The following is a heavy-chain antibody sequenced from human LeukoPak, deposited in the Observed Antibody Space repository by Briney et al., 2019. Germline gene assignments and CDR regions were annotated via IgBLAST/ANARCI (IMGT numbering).Heavy chain of an antibody. J-gene: IGHJ4*02. V-gene: IGHV4-34*01. CDR2: INHSGST. CDR3: ARGRAFFD. Sequence: PSETLSLTCAVYGGSFSVYHWSWIRQPPGKGLEWIGEINHSGSTNYNPSLKSRVTISRDTSKNQFSLKLSSVTAADTAVYYCARGRAFFDWGQGTLVTVSS. D-gene: IGHD3-3*02. CDR1: GGSFSVYH.